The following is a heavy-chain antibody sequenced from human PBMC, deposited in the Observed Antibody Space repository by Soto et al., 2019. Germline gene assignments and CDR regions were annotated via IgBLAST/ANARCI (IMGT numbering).Heavy chain of an antibody. CDR1: GFTFSSYS. J-gene: IGHJ6*03. D-gene: IGHD2-2*01. Sequence: GGSLRLSCSASGFTFSSYSMTWVRQAPGKGLEWVSSISGSGTTTYYADCVKGRFTISRDNSKKTLYLQMNSLRAEDTAVYYCAKAGVINVVPGRGNYYMDVWGKGTTVTVSS. CDR2: ISGSGTTT. V-gene: IGHV3-23*01. CDR3: AKAGVINVVPGRGNYYMDV.